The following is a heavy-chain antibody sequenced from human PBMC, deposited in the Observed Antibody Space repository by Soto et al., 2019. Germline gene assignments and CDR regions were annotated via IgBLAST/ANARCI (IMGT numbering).Heavy chain of an antibody. J-gene: IGHJ4*02. CDR3: ARDLDIAAAGYDY. V-gene: IGHV3-30-3*01. D-gene: IGHD6-13*01. CDR2: ISYDGSNK. CDR1: GFTFSSYA. Sequence: QVQLVESGGGVVQPGRSLRLSCAASGFTFSSYAMHWVRQAPGKGLEWVAVISYDGSNKYYADSVKGRFTISRDNSKNTLYLQMNSLRAEDTAVYYCARDLDIAAAGYDYWGQGTLVTVSS.